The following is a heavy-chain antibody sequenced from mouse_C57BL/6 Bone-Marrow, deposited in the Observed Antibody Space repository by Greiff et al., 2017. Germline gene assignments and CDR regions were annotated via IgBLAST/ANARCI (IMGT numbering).Heavy chain of an antibody. CDR1: GYAFSSSW. D-gene: IGHD1-1*01. V-gene: IGHV1-82*01. Sequence: VQLQQSGPELVKPGASVKISCKASGYAFSSSWMNWVKQRPGKGLEWIGRIYPGDGDTNYNGKFKGKATLTADKSSSTAYMQLSSLTSEDSAVYFCARGYYGSSYYFDYWGRGTALAVSS. CDR3: ARGYYGSSYYFDY. CDR2: IYPGDGDT. J-gene: IGHJ2*01.